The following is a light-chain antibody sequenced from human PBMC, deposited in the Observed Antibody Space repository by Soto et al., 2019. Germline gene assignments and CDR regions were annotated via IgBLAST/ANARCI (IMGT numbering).Light chain of an antibody. Sequence: EFVLTQSPGTLSLSPGERATLSCRASQSVSSSYLAWYQQKPGQAPRLLIYGASSRATGIPDRFSGSGSGTDFTLTISRLEPEDFAGYYCQQYGRSPFTFGPGTKVDIK. J-gene: IGKJ3*01. CDR3: QQYGRSPFT. CDR2: GAS. V-gene: IGKV3-20*01. CDR1: QSVSSSY.